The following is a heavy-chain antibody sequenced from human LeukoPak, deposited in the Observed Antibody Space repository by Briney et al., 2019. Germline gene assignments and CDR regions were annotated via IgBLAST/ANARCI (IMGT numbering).Heavy chain of an antibody. D-gene: IGHD1-7*01. J-gene: IGHJ6*03. CDR3: ATGTGTTDYYYYYMDV. CDR1: GDSVSRSDSY. V-gene: IGHV4-39*07. CDR2: IYYSGRT. Sequence: PSETLSLTCSVSGDSVSRSDSYWDWIRQPPGKGLEWIGTIYYSGRTYYNPSLKSRVTISVDTSKNQFSPKLSSVTAADTAVYYCATGTGTTDYYYYYMDVWGKGTTVTVSS.